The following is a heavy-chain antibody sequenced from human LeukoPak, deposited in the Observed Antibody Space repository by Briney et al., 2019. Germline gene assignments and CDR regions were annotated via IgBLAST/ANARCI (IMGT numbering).Heavy chain of an antibody. J-gene: IGHJ4*02. CDR1: GFTLDDYG. D-gene: IGHD6-13*01. CDR3: ARGLVAAAPGLFDY. Sequence: RTGGSLRLSCAASGFTLDDYGMNWVRQAPGKGLEWVSGINWNGGSTGYADSVKGRFTISRDNANNSLYLQMNSLRAEDTALYYCARGLVAAAPGLFDYWGQGTLVTVSS. V-gene: IGHV3-20*04. CDR2: INWNGGST.